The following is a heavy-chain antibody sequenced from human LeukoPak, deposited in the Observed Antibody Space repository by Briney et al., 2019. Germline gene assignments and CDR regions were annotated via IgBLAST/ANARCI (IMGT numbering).Heavy chain of an antibody. J-gene: IGHJ5*02. V-gene: IGHV4-59*08. CDR1: GGSISSYY. Sequence: SETLSLTCTVSGGSISSYYWSWIRQPPGKGLEWIGYIYYSGSTNYSPSLKSRVTISVDASKNQFSLKLSSVTAADTAVYYCARLSSRNWFDPWGQGTLVTVSS. CDR3: ARLSSRNWFDP. CDR2: IYYSGST.